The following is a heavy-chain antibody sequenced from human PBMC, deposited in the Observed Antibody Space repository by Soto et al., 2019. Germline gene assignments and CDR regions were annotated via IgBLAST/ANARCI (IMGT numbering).Heavy chain of an antibody. V-gene: IGHV4-59*08. CDR2: IYYSGST. D-gene: IGHD3-16*01. J-gene: IGHJ5*02. CDR1: GGSISSYY. Sequence: PSETLSLTCTVSGGSISSYYWSWIRQPPGKGLEWIGYIYYSGSTNYNPSLKSRVTISVDTSKNQFSLKLSSVTAADTAAKYCTRHQGFGGLTPSFAPWGREPRVTVSS. CDR3: TRHQGFGGLTPSFAP.